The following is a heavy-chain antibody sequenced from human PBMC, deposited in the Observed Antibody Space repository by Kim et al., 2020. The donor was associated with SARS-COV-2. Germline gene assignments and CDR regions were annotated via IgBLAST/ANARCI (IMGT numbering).Heavy chain of an antibody. J-gene: IGHJ4*02. CDR2: IYYSGST. CDR3: ARLSRSGIAVAFLIPPY. Sequence: SETLSLTCTVSGGSISSSSYYWGWIRQPPGKGLEWIGSIYYSGSTYYNPSLKSRVTISVDTSKNQFSLKLSSVTAADTAVYYCARLSRSGIAVAFLIPPYWGQGSLVTVSS. CDR1: GGSISSSSYY. V-gene: IGHV4-39*01. D-gene: IGHD6-19*01.